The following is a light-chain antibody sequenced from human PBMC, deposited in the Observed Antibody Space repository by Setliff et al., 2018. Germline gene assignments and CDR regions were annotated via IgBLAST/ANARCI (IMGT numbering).Light chain of an antibody. V-gene: IGLV2-23*02. CDR3: ASYIGSSTYV. CDR1: SSDVGAYNL. Sequence: QSVLTQPASVSGSPGQSITISCAGTSSDVGAYNLVSWYQQHPGKGPKVLIYEVTKRPSGVSTRFSGSKSGDTVSLTISGLQAEDEADYHCASYIGSSTYVFGSGTKVTVL. J-gene: IGLJ1*01. CDR2: EVT.